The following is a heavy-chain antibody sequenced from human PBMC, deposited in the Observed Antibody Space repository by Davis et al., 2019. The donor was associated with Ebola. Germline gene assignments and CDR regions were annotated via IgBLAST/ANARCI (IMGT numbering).Heavy chain of an antibody. D-gene: IGHD5-18*01. CDR1: GYSFTSYW. V-gene: IGHV5-51*01. CDR2: IYPGDSDT. J-gene: IGHJ3*02. Sequence: PGGSLRLSCKGSGYSFTSYWIGWVRQMPGKGLEWMGIIYPGDSDTRYSPSFQGQVTISADKSISTAYLQWSSLKASDTAMYYCARTFGPDVGYSYGCGDCAFDIWGQGTMVTVSS. CDR3: ARTFGPDVGYSYGCGDCAFDI.